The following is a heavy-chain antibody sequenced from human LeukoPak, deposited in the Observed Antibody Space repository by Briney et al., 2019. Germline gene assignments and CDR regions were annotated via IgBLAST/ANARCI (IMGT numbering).Heavy chain of an antibody. J-gene: IGHJ4*02. V-gene: IGHV3-30*02. CDR1: GFTFSSFG. CDR2: IRYNGSNK. CDR3: AKGGQQLVWGLFDY. Sequence: GGSLRLSCAASGFTFSSFGMHWVRQAPGKGLDWVAFIRYNGSNKYYADSVKGRFTISRDNSKNTLYLQMNSLRAEDTAVYYCAKGGQQLVWGLFDYWGQGTLVTVSS. D-gene: IGHD6-13*01.